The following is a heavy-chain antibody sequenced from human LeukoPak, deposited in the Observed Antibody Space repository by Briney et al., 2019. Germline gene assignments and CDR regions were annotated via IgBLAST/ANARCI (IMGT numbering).Heavy chain of an antibody. CDR3: ARDHAGNYYGSGSYYKWFDY. V-gene: IGHV3-7*01. CDR2: IKQDGSEK. D-gene: IGHD3-10*01. Sequence: PGGSLRLSCAASGFTFSSYWMSWVRQAPGKGLEWVANIKQDGSEKYYVDSVKGRFTISRDNAKNSLYLQMNSLRAEDTAVYYCARDHAGNYYGSGSYYKWFDYWGQGTLVTVSS. CDR1: GFTFSSYW. J-gene: IGHJ4*02.